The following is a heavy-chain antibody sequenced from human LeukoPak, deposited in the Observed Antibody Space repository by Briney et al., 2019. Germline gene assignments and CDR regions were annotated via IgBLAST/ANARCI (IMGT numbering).Heavy chain of an antibody. D-gene: IGHD2-21*01. J-gene: IGHJ4*03. V-gene: IGHV4-34*01. CDR3: ARGPTISDTGYFDY. CDR1: GGSFTGYY. Sequence: SETLSLTCAVYGGSFTGYYWSWIRQSPGEGLRWSAEVNHRGDTNYNPSVKSRVTISVDTSKNQFSLKVTSLTAADTAVYYCARGPTISDTGYFDYWGQGTLVTVSS. CDR2: VNHRGDT.